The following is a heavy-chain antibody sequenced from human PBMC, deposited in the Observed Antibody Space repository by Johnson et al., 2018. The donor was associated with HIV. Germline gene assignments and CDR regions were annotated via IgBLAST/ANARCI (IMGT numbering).Heavy chain of an antibody. J-gene: IGHJ3*02. CDR2: IYSGGST. CDR1: GFTFNNYG. V-gene: IGHV3-NL1*01. D-gene: IGHD1-1*01. Sequence: VQLVESGGGVVQPGRSLRLSCAASGFTFNNYGMNWVRQAPGKGLEGVSVIYSGGSTYYADSEKGRFSISRDNSKNTLYFQMNSLRAEDTAVYYCARGTEGDGAFDIWGQGTMVTVSS. CDR3: ARGTEGDGAFDI.